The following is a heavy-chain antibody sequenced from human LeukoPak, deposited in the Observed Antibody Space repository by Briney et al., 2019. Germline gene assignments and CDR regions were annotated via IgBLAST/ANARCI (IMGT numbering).Heavy chain of an antibody. J-gene: IGHJ4*02. D-gene: IGHD3-3*01. CDR2: IIPIFGTA. Sequence: ASVKVSCKASGGTFSSYAISWVRQAPGQGLEWMGGIIPIFGTANYAQKFQGRVTITADESTSTAYVELSSLRSEDTAVYYCARGYDFWSGYYCYWGQGTLVTVSS. CDR1: GGTFSSYA. CDR3: ARGYDFWSGYYCY. V-gene: IGHV1-69*01.